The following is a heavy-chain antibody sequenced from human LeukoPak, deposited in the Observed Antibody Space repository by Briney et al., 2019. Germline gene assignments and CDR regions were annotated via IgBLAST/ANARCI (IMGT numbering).Heavy chain of an antibody. CDR2: MSPKSANT. D-gene: IGHD3-16*01. J-gene: IGHJ4*02. Sequence: ASVKVSCKASGYTFTSYDINWVRQASGQGLEWMGWMSPKSANTGYAQQFQGRVTITRDTSISTAYMELSSLTSEDTAVCYCARTPPRGLIDYWGQGTLVTVSS. CDR1: GYTFTSYD. CDR3: ARTPPRGLIDY. V-gene: IGHV1-8*03.